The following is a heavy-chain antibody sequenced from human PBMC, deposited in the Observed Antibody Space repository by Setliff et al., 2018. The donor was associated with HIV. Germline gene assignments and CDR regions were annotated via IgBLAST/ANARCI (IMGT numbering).Heavy chain of an antibody. CDR3: ARTLAYHAFDI. Sequence: PSETLSLTCSVSGGSISSSGYYWSWIRQHPGKGLEWLGYIHYSGTTYYSPSLESRLTISIDTSENQFSLLLKSLTAADTAVYFCARTLAYHAFDIWGQGTMVTVSS. D-gene: IGHD2-2*01. CDR2: IHYSGTT. J-gene: IGHJ3*02. CDR1: GGSISSSGYY. V-gene: IGHV4-31*03.